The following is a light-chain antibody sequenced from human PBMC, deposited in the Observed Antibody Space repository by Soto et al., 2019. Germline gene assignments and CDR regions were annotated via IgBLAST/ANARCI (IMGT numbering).Light chain of an antibody. V-gene: IGKV1-5*01. CDR3: QQYEIHLGT. Sequence: DIEMTQSPSTLSASVGDRVTITCXASQSISIWLAWYQQKPGKAPQLLMYDVSALPRGVPPRFSGRGSGTEFTLTIIGLHPDDFATYYCQQYEIHLGTFGPGTKVDIK. J-gene: IGKJ1*01. CDR1: QSISIW. CDR2: DVS.